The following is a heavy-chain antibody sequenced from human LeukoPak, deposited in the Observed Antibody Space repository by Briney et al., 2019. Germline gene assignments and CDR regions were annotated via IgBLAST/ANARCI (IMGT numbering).Heavy chain of an antibody. J-gene: IGHJ4*02. Sequence: SETLSLTCTVSGGSISSGGYYWSWIRQHPGKGLEWIGYIYYSGSTYYNPSLKSRVTISVDTSKNQFSLKLSSVTAADTAVYYCARVPMITFGGVIEMYYFDHWGQGTLVTVSS. CDR2: IYYSGST. CDR3: ARVPMITFGGVIEMYYFDH. D-gene: IGHD3-16*02. V-gene: IGHV4-31*03. CDR1: GGSISSGGYY.